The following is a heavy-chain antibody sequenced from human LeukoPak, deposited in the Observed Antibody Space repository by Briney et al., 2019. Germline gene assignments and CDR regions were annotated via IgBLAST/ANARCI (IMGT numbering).Heavy chain of an antibody. V-gene: IGHV1-2*02. CDR2: INPNRGGT. CDR1: GYTFTGYY. CDR3: ASDATMKYYFDY. J-gene: IGHJ4*01. Sequence: ASVKVSCKASGYTFTGYYMHWVRQAPGQGLEWMGWINPNRGGTNYAQKFQGRVTMTRDTSISTAYMELSRLRSDDTAVYYCASDATMKYYFDYWGQEPWSPSPQ. D-gene: IGHD3-22*01.